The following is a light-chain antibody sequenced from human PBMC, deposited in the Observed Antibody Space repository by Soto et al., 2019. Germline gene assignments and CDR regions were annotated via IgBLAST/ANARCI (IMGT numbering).Light chain of an antibody. Sequence: SYELTQPPSGSVSPGQTARITCSGDALTKQYAYWYQQKPGQAPVLVIYKDSERPSGIPERFSGSSSGTTVTLTISGVQAEDEADYYCQSADSSGTYQVFGGGTKLTVL. CDR1: ALTKQY. J-gene: IGLJ2*01. V-gene: IGLV3-25*03. CDR3: QSADSSGTYQV. CDR2: KDS.